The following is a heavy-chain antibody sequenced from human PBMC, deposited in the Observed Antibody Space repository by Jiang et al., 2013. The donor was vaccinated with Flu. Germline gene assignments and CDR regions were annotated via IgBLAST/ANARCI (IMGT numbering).Heavy chain of an antibody. CDR2: IIPIFGTA. CDR3: ARDRKPIAVAGTVIDYYYYYGMDV. J-gene: IGHJ6*02. V-gene: IGHV1-69*01. D-gene: IGHD6-19*01. CDR1: GGTFSSYA. Sequence: SGAEVKKPGSSVKVSCKASGGTFSSYAISWVRQAPGQGLEWMGGIIPIFGTANYAQKFQGRVTITADESTSTAYMELSSLRSEDTAVYYCARDRKPIAVAGTVIDYYYYYGMDVWGQGTTVTVSS.